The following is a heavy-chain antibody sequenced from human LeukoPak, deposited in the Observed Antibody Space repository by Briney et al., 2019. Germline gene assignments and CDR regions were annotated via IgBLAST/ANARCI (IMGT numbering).Heavy chain of an antibody. D-gene: IGHD3-9*01. J-gene: IGHJ4*02. Sequence: GASVKVSCKASGYTFTSYGISWVRQAPGQGLEWMGWIGAYNGNTNYAQKLQGRVTMTTDTSTSTAYMELRSLRSDDTAVYYCARGLPDNYDILTGYPKPFDYWGQGTLVTVSS. V-gene: IGHV1-18*01. CDR3: ARGLPDNYDILTGYPKPFDY. CDR2: IGAYNGNT. CDR1: GYTFTSYG.